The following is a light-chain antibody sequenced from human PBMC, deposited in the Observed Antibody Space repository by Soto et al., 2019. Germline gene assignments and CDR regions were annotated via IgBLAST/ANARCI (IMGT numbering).Light chain of an antibody. CDR3: TSYAGGNNLV. CDR2: EVS. V-gene: IGLV2-8*01. CDR1: SSDVGGSNY. Sequence: QSVLTQPPSASGSPGQSVTISCSGTSSDVGGSNYVSWYQQHPGKAPKLMIYEVSKRPSGVPDRFSGSKSGNTASLTVSGLQAEDEADYYCTSYAGGNNLVFGGGIKVTVL. J-gene: IGLJ3*02.